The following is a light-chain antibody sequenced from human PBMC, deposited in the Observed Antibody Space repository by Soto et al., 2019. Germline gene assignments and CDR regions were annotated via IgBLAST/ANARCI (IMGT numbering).Light chain of an antibody. V-gene: IGKV1-5*01. CDR1: QSIITW. Sequence: DIQITQSPSTLSASVGDRVSITGRASQSIITWLAWYQQKPGKAPKLLIYDASTWESGVPSRFSGSGSGTEFTLTISTLQPDDCATFYCQQYHNLPWTFGHGTKVEIK. CDR3: QQYHNLPWT. J-gene: IGKJ1*01. CDR2: DAS.